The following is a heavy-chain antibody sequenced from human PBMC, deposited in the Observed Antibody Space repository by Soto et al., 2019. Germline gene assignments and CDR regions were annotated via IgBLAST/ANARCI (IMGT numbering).Heavy chain of an antibody. D-gene: IGHD3-9*01. CDR2: TGTRRKYT. CDR3: VRDRDWAFDI. J-gene: IGHJ3*02. CDR1: GYALRDYR. V-gene: IGHV3-48*02. Sequence: GGSLRLSCAASGYALRDYRMNWVRQAPGKGLEWVSYTGTRRKYTFYADSVRGRFTISRDDARNSVYLQLNSLRDEDTAVYYCVRDRDWAFDIWGQGTMVTVSS.